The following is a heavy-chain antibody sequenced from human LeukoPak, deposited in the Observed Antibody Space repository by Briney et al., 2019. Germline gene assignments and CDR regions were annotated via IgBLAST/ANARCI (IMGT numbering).Heavy chain of an antibody. D-gene: IGHD3-22*01. Sequence: GASVKVSCKASGYTFTSYYMHWVRQAPGQGLEWMGLINPSGTNTNYAQKFRGRVTMTRDTSTSTVYMELRSLRSDDTAIYHCAKNYYYDNTGYWGAFDIWGQGTMVTVSS. CDR2: INPSGTNT. CDR1: GYTFTSYY. CDR3: AKNYYYDNTGYWGAFDI. J-gene: IGHJ3*02. V-gene: IGHV1-46*01.